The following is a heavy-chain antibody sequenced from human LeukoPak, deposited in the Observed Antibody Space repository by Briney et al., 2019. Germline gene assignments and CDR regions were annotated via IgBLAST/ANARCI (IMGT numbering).Heavy chain of an antibody. CDR3: ARNYDILTEDAFDI. Sequence: SETLSLTCTVSGGSISSSGYYWGWIRQPPGKGLEWIGSIYYSGSTYYNPSLKSRVTISVDTSKNQFSLKLSSVTAADTAVYYCARNYDILTEDAFDIWGQGTMVTVSS. J-gene: IGHJ3*02. D-gene: IGHD3-9*01. V-gene: IGHV4-39*07. CDR2: IYYSGST. CDR1: GGSISSSGYY.